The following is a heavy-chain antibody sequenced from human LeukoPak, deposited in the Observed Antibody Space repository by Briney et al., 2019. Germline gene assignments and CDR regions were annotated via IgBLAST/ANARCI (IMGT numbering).Heavy chain of an antibody. V-gene: IGHV4-4*07. Sequence: SETLSLTCTVSGGSISTYYWSWIRQPAGKGLEWIGRIYTSGSTNYNPSLKSRVTVSVDTSKNLFFLKLSSVTAADTAVYYCARDQGNVDSSAWYLLGNAFDVWGQGTMVSVSS. CDR1: GGSISTYY. CDR3: ARDQGNVDSSAWYLLGNAFDV. D-gene: IGHD6-19*01. CDR2: IYTSGST. J-gene: IGHJ3*01.